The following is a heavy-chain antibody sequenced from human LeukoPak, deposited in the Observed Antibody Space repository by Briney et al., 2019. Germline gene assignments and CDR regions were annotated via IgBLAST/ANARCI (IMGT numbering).Heavy chain of an antibody. Sequence: GGSLRLSCAASGFTFSSYWMHWVRQAPGKGLVWVSRINSDGSSTSYADSVKGRFTISRDNAKNTLYLQMNSLRAEDTAVYYCARMVRRGEYYYYGMDVWGQGTTVTVSS. D-gene: IGHD2-8*01. CDR1: GFTFSSYW. J-gene: IGHJ6*02. V-gene: IGHV3-74*01. CDR2: INSDGSST. CDR3: ARMVRRGEYYYYGMDV.